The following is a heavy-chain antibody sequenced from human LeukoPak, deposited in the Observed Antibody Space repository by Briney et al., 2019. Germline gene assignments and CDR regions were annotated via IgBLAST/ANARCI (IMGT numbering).Heavy chain of an antibody. CDR3: ARDLIAVEDYYYYYGMDV. V-gene: IGHV4-59*01. CDR2: LHYSGNT. D-gene: IGHD6-19*01. Sequence: PSETLSLTCTVSGASINSYFWSWIRQPPGKGLEWVGYLHYSGNTNYNPSLNSRVTISVDTSKNQFSLKLTSLTAADTAVYYCARDLIAVEDYYYYYGMDVWGQGTTVTVSS. CDR1: GASINSYF. J-gene: IGHJ6*02.